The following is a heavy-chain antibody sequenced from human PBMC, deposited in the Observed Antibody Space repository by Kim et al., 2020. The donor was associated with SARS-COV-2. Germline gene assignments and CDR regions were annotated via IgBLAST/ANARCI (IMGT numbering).Heavy chain of an antibody. CDR2: INPSGGST. CDR3: ARGDSLITYGGLIVY. V-gene: IGHV1-46*01. Sequence: ASVKVSCKASGYTFTSYFIHWVRQAPGQGLEWMGIINPSGGSTSHTQNFQGRVTTTSDTSTSTVYMELSSLRSEDTAVYYCARGDSLITYGGLIVYWGQG. CDR1: GYTFTSYF. D-gene: IGHD3-16*02. J-gene: IGHJ4*02.